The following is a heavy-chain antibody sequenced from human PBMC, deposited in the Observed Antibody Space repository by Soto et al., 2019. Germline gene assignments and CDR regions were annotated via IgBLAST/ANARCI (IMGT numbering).Heavy chain of an antibody. CDR1: GYSISTGFN. Sequence: SETLSLTCAVSGYSISTGFNWAWIRQPPGKGLEWIGSIYHSGSTYYNLSLKSRVTISSDASKNQISLKLSSVTAADTALYYCARDWGTCFYPLDSWGQGTLVTVS. CDR2: IYHSGST. CDR3: ARDWGTCFYPLDS. V-gene: IGHV4-38-2*02. J-gene: IGHJ4*02. D-gene: IGHD3-16*01.